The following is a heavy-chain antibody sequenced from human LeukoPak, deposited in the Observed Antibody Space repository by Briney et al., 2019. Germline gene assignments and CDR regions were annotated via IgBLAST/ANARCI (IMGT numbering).Heavy chain of an antibody. D-gene: IGHD3-22*01. Sequence: GGSLRLSCAASGFTFSSYAMSWVRQAPGKGLEWVSAISGSGGSTYYADSVKGRFTISRDNSKNTLYLQMNSLRAEDTAVCYCAKYRITMIVVGGAFDIWGQGTMVTVSS. J-gene: IGHJ3*02. CDR3: AKYRITMIVVGGAFDI. CDR2: ISGSGGST. CDR1: GFTFSSYA. V-gene: IGHV3-23*01.